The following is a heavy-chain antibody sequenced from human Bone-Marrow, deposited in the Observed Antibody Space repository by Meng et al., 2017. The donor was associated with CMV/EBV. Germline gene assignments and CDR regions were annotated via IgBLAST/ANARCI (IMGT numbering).Heavy chain of an antibody. CDR3: ARVDTIFGVVNYYFDY. D-gene: IGHD3-3*01. J-gene: IGHJ4*02. CDR1: GSISSGDYY. V-gene: IGHV4-30-4*08. Sequence: GSISSGDYYWSWIRQPPGKGLEWIGYIYYSGSTYYNPSLKSRVTISVDTSKNQFSLKLSSVTAADTAVYYCARVDTIFGVVNYYFDYWGQGTLVTVSS. CDR2: IYYSGST.